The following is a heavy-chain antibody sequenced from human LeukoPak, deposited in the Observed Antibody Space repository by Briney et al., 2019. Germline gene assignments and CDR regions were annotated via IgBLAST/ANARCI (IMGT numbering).Heavy chain of an antibody. CDR2: IYYSGST. D-gene: IGHD2-2*01. V-gene: IGHV4-31*03. Sequence: SETLSLTCTVSGGSISSGGYYWSWIRQHPGKGLEWIGYIYYSGSTYYNPSLKSRVTISVDTSKNQFPLKLSSVTAADTAVYYCARYCSSTSCYATKWGLDVWGKGTTVTVSS. J-gene: IGHJ6*04. CDR1: GGSISSGGYY. CDR3: ARYCSSTSCYATKWGLDV.